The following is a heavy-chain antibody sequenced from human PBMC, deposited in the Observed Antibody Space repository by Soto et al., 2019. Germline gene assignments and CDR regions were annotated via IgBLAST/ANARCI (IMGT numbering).Heavy chain of an antibody. CDR3: AREPQLTSVTVFDY. D-gene: IGHD4-17*01. CDR2: TRNKANGYTT. CDR1: GFTLSDHY. V-gene: IGHV3-72*01. Sequence: EVQLVESGGGLVQPGWSLGLSYAASGFTLSDHYMDWVRQAPGKGLEWVGRTRNKANGYTTEYAASVKGRFTISRDDSKNSLYLQMNSLITEDTAVYYCAREPQLTSVTVFDYWGQGTPVTVSS. J-gene: IGHJ4*02.